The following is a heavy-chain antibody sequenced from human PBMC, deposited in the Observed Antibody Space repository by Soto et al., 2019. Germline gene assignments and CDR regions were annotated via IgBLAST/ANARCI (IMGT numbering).Heavy chain of an antibody. V-gene: IGHV3-30*18. D-gene: IGHD2-15*01. Sequence: PGGSLRLSCAASGFTFSSYGMHWVRQAPGKGLEWVAVISYDGSNKYYADSVKGRFTISRDNSKNTLYLQMNSLRAEDTAVYYCAKAGCSGGSCYSGFGYWGQGTLVTVSS. CDR2: ISYDGSNK. J-gene: IGHJ4*02. CDR1: GFTFSSYG. CDR3: AKAGCSGGSCYSGFGY.